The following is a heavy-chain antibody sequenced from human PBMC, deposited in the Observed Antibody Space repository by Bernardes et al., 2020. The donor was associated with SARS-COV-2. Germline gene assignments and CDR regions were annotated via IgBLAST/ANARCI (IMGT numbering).Heavy chain of an antibody. CDR3: ARGPRVPAAMYYYYYMDV. J-gene: IGHJ6*03. V-gene: IGHV4-34*01. Sequence: SETLSVTCAVYGGSFSGYYWSWIRQPPGKGLEWIGEINHSGSTNYNPSLKSRVTISVDTSKNQFSLKLSSVTAADTAVYYCARGPRVPAAMYYYYYMDVWGKGTTVTVSS. CDR2: INHSGST. CDR1: GGSFSGYY. D-gene: IGHD2-2*01.